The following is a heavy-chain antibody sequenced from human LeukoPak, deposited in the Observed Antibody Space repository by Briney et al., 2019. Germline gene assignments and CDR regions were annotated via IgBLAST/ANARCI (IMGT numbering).Heavy chain of an antibody. Sequence: GDSLKISCKGSGYTLTELSMHWVRQAPGKGLEWMGGFDPEDGGTIYAQKFQGRVTMTEDTSTDTAYMELSSLRSEDTAVYYCATQPMVRGVLNWFDPWGQGTLVTVS. D-gene: IGHD3-10*01. V-gene: IGHV1-24*01. CDR2: FDPEDGGT. J-gene: IGHJ5*02. CDR3: ATQPMVRGVLNWFDP. CDR1: GYTLTELS.